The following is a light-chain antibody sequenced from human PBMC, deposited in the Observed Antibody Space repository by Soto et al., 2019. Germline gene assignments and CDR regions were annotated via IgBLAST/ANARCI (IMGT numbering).Light chain of an antibody. CDR1: QGIGAT. CDR2: DTS. J-gene: IGKJ4*01. CDR3: HPYYHWPLT. V-gene: IGKV3-15*01. Sequence: VIPQSPPRLTGSSRKDATLSCRSSQGIGATLAWYQHNPGQTPRLLIYDTSTRATGVPTRFSDSRSGAEFALTINSLQYADVAVYYCHPYYHWPLTLGGGTKV.